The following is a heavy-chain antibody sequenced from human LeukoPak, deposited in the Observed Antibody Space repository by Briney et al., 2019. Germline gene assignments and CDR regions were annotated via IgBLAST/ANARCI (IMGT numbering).Heavy chain of an antibody. CDR1: GFSLSTSGMC. Sequence: SGPGLVKPTQTLTLTCTFSGFSLSTSGMCVSWIRQPPGKALEWLARIDWDDDKYYSTSLKTRLTISKDTSKNQVVLTMTNMDPVDTATYYCARIDCSGGSCLLDYWGQGTLVTVSS. D-gene: IGHD2-15*01. CDR3: ARIDCSGGSCLLDY. J-gene: IGHJ4*02. CDR2: IDWDDDK. V-gene: IGHV2-70*11.